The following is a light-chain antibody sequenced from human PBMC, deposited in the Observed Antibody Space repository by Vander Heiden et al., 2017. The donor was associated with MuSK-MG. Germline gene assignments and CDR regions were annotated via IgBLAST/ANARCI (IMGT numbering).Light chain of an antibody. V-gene: IGKV1-39*01. CDR3: QQSYTTPLT. J-gene: IGKJ5*01. CDR1: QDVANS. CDR2: AAS. Sequence: DIRMTQSPSFLSASGGDRVTITCGASQDVANSVNWYQQTPGNAPKLLIYAASRLHSGVPARFSGSGSGTEFTLTISSLQPEDFATYSCQQSYTTPLTFGQGTRLEIK.